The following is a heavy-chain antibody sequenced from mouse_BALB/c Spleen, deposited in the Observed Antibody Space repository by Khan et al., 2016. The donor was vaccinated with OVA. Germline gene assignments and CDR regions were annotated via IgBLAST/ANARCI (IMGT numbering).Heavy chain of an antibody. CDR1: GYTFTDYI. V-gene: IGHV1-18*01. CDR2: INPNYGGT. D-gene: IGHD2-2*01. CDR3: ARHGYGGFAY. J-gene: IGHJ3*01. Sequence: VRLQQSGPELVKPGASVKIPCKASGYTFTDYIIDWVKQSLGESLEWIGDINPNYGGTIYNQKFKGKATLTVDKSSSTAYMELRSLTSEDTAVYYCARHGYGGFAYWGQGTLVTVSA.